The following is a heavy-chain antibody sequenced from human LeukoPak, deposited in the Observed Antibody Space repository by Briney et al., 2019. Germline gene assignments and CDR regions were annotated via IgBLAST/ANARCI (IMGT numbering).Heavy chain of an antibody. Sequence: GGSLRLSCAASEFTFSSYAMSWVRQAPGKGLEWVSAVTGSGGSTHYADSVKGRFTISRDNSKNTLYLQMNSLRAEDTAVYCCAKGARSGSTNFDYWGQGTLVTVSS. V-gene: IGHV3-23*01. D-gene: IGHD3-10*01. CDR1: EFTFSSYA. CDR2: VTGSGGST. CDR3: AKGARSGSTNFDY. J-gene: IGHJ4*02.